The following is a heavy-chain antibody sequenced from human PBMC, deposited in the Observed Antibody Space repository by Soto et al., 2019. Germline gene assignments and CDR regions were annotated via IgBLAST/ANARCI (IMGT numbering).Heavy chain of an antibody. CDR3: VNEKLIGTSYVRGVTYFFIN. Sequence: GGSLRLSCAASGFTFTDYWMSWVRQAPGKGLEWVANLNQDGSGKNYVDSVKGRFTISRDNAKNSVYLQLNSLRAEETAVYYCVNEKLIGTSYVRGVTYFFINWGQGAPVTVSS. V-gene: IGHV3-7*03. CDR1: GFTFTDYW. J-gene: IGHJ4*02. CDR2: LNQDGSGK. D-gene: IGHD3-10*02.